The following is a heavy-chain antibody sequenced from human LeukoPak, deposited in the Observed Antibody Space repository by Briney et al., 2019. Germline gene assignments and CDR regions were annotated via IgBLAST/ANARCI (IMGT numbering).Heavy chain of an antibody. CDR2: ISYDGSNK. CDR1: GFTFSSYA. V-gene: IGHV3-30-3*01. Sequence: GGSLRLSCAASGFTFSSYAMHWVRQAPGKGLEWVAVISYDGSNKYYADSVMGRFTISRDNSKNTLYLQMNSLRAEDTAVYYCARATPEDAFDIWGQGTMVTI. CDR3: ARATPEDAFDI. J-gene: IGHJ3*02.